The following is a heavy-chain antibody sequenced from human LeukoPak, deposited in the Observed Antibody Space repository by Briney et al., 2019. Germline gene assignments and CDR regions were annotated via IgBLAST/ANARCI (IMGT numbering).Heavy chain of an antibody. D-gene: IGHD3-16*02. CDR3: AKSRPRGIVITFGGVIAPPDY. CDR1: GFTFSSYA. CDR2: ISGSGGST. Sequence: GGSLRLSCAASGFTFSSYAMSWVRQAPGKGLEWVSTISGSGGSTYYADSVKGRFTISRDNSKNTLYLQMNSLRAEDTAVFYCAKSRPRGIVITFGGVIAPPDYWGQGTLVTVSS. J-gene: IGHJ4*02. V-gene: IGHV3-23*01.